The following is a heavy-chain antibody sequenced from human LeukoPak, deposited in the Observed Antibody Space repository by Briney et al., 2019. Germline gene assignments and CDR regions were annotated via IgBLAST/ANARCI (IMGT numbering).Heavy chain of an antibody. CDR3: ARGSWSAAGTSIDY. CDR1: GFTFSNYS. D-gene: IGHD6-13*01. J-gene: IGHJ4*02. CDR2: ISSTSSFI. Sequence: PGGSLRLSCAASGFTFSNYSMNWVRQAPGKGLEWVSSISSTSSFIYYADSVKGRFTVSRDNAKSSLCLQMNSLRAEDTAVYYCARGSWSAAGTSIDYWGQGTLVTVSS. V-gene: IGHV3-21*01.